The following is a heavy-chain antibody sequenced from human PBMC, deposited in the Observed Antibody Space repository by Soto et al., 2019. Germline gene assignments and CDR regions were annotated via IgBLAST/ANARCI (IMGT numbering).Heavy chain of an antibody. J-gene: IGHJ4*02. CDR1: GGSISSSTYY. CDR2: IYSSGST. CDR3: ARLLHRYYYGSGSSYNREFSDY. V-gene: IGHV4-39*01. Sequence: PSETLSLTCTVSGGSISSSTYYWGWIRQPPGKGQEWIGSIYSSGSTYYSSSLKSRVTMSVDTSKNQFSLNLTSVTAADTAVYFCARLLHRYYYGSGSSYNREFSDYWGQGALVTVS. D-gene: IGHD3-10*01.